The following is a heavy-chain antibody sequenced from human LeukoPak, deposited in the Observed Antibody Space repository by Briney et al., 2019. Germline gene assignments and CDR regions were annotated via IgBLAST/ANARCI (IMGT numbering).Heavy chain of an antibody. Sequence: GASVKVSCKASGYTFTCYYMHWVRQAPGQGLEWMGRINPNSGGTNYSQKFQGRVTMTRDTSISTAYMELSRLRSDDTAVYYCARIYGDPHPYYYYMDVWGKGTTVTVSS. CDR1: GYTFTCYY. D-gene: IGHD4-17*01. CDR3: ARIYGDPHPYYYYMDV. J-gene: IGHJ6*03. V-gene: IGHV1-2*06. CDR2: INPNSGGT.